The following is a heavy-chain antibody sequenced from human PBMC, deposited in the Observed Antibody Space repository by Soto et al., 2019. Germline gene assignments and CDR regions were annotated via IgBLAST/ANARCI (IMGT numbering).Heavy chain of an antibody. CDR2: IIPIFGTA. V-gene: IGHV1-69*13. CDR3: ASFDSSGYYFA. J-gene: IGHJ4*02. Sequence: SVRVCCKASGVTFSSYAISWVRQAPGQGLEWMGGIIPIFGTANYAQKFQGRVTITADESTSTAYMELSSLRSEDTAVYYCASFDSSGYYFAWAQGTLVTVSS. D-gene: IGHD3-22*01. CDR1: GVTFSSYA.